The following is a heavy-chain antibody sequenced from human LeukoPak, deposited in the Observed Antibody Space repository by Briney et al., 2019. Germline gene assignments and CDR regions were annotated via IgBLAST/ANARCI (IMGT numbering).Heavy chain of an antibody. V-gene: IGHV4-59*01. D-gene: IGHD3-10*01. CDR2: IYYSGST. J-gene: IGHJ5*02. Sequence: KPPETLSLTCTVSGGSISSYYWNWIRQPPGKGLEWIGYIYYSGSTNYNPSIKSRVTISVDTSKNQFSLKLSSVTAADTAVYYCARDLGLSYNWFDPWGQGTLVTVSS. CDR1: GGSISSYY. CDR3: ARDLGLSYNWFDP.